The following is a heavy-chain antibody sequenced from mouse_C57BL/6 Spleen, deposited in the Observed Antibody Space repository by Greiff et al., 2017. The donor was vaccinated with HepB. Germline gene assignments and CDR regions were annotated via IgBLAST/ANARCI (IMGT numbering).Heavy chain of an antibody. CDR3: ARRTTVEYWYFDV. CDR2: IDPSDSYT. V-gene: IGHV1-69*01. Sequence: QVQLKQPGAELVMPGASVKLSCKASGYTFTSYWMHWVKQRPGQGLEWIGEIDPSDSYTNYNQKFKGKSTLTVDKSSSTAYMQLSSLTSEDSAVYYCARRTTVEYWYFDVWGTGTTVTVSS. J-gene: IGHJ1*03. CDR1: GYTFTSYW. D-gene: IGHD1-1*01.